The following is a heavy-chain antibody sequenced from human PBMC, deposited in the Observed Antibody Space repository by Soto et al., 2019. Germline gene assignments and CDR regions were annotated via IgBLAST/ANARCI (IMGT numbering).Heavy chain of an antibody. Sequence: SETLSLTCAVYGGSFSGYYWSWIRQPPGKGLEWIGEINHSGSTNYNPSLKGRVTISVDTSKNQFSLKLSSVPAADTAVYYCARASLSGISASIDYWGQGTLVTVSA. CDR1: GGSFSGYY. J-gene: IGHJ4*02. CDR2: INHSGST. CDR3: ARASLSGISASIDY. D-gene: IGHD2-15*01. V-gene: IGHV4-34*01.